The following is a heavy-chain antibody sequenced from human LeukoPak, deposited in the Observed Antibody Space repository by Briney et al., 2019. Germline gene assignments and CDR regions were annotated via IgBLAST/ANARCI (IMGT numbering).Heavy chain of an antibody. D-gene: IGHD1-7*01. CDR1: GGSFSGYY. CDR2: IYTSGST. J-gene: IGHJ5*02. Sequence: SETLSLTCAVYGGSFSGYYWSWIRQPAGKGLEWIGRIYTSGSTNYNPSLKSRVTMSVDTSKNQFSLKLSSVTAADTAVYYCARRGITGTTWFDPWGQGTLVTVSS. V-gene: IGHV4-59*10. CDR3: ARRGITGTTWFDP.